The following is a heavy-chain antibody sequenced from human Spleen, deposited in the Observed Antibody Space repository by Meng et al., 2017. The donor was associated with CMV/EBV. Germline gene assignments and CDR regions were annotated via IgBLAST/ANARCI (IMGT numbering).Heavy chain of an antibody. Sequence: QTLSLTCAVHGGSFSDYYWTWIRQPPGKGLEWIGSIYYSGSTYYNPSLKSRVTISVDTSKNQFSLKLSSVTAADTAVYYCARDSPPGYCSGGSCYYYYYGMDVWGQGTTVTVSS. CDR2: IYYSGST. V-gene: IGHV4-34*01. D-gene: IGHD2-15*01. CDR1: GGSFSDYY. CDR3: ARDSPPGYCSGGSCYYYYYGMDV. J-gene: IGHJ6*02.